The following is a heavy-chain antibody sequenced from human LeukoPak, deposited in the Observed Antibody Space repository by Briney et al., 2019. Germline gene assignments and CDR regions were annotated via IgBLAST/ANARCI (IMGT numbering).Heavy chain of an antibody. J-gene: IGHJ6*03. CDR1: GGSISSGHYY. CDR2: IYYRGNT. V-gene: IGHV4-31*03. CDR3: ARSSVTADDFYYYYMDV. Sequence: SQTLSLTCTVSGGSISSGHYYWTWIRQHPGKGLEWIGYIYYRGNTYSNPSLTGRLTISVDTPKNQFSLRLSSVTAADTAVYYCARSSVTADDFYYYYMDVWGKGTTVTVSS. D-gene: IGHD1-20*01.